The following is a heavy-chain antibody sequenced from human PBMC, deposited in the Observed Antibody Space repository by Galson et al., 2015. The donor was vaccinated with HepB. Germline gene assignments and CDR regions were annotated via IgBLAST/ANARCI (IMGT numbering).Heavy chain of an antibody. V-gene: IGHV6-1*01. Sequence: CAISGDSVSSNSAAWNWIRQSPSRGLEWLGRTYYRSKWYNDYAVSVKSRITINPDTSKNQFSLQLNSVTPEDTAVYYCARDSVAYSGGGFDYWGQGTLVTVSS. D-gene: IGHD1-26*01. J-gene: IGHJ4*02. CDR1: GDSVSSNSAA. CDR3: ARDSVAYSGGGFDY. CDR2: TYYRSKWYN.